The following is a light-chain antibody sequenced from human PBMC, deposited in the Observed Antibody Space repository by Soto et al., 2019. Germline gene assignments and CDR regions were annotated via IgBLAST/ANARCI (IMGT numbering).Light chain of an antibody. J-gene: IGKJ1*01. Sequence: IQMTQCPSTLSSSVGDRVTITCRASQSISSWLAWYQQRPGKAPKLLIHKASNLESGVPSRFSGSGSGTEFPLTISSMKPDDSATYYCQQYNRYSTFGQGTKVDIK. CDR2: KAS. V-gene: IGKV1-5*03. CDR3: QQYNRYST. CDR1: QSISSW.